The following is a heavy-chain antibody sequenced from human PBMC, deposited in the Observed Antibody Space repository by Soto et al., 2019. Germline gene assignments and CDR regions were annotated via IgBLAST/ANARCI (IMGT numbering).Heavy chain of an antibody. CDR3: ARSILP. CDR2: IYHSGST. V-gene: IGHV4-59*06. CDR1: GGSISSYS. D-gene: IGHD2-2*02. Sequence: SETLSLTCTVSGGSISSYSWSWIRQHPGKGLEWIGYIYHSGSTYYNPSLKSRVSISVDTSKNQFSLKLSSVTAADTAVYYCARSILPWGQGTLVTVSS. J-gene: IGHJ5*02.